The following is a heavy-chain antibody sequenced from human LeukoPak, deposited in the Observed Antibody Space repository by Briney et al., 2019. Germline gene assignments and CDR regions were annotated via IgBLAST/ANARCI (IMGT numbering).Heavy chain of an antibody. CDR3: ARVGRDYDFWSGYYSY. CDR1: GYTFTGYY. Sequence: RASVKVSCKASGYTFTGYYMHWVRQAPGQGLEWMGWINPNSGGTNYAQKFQGRVTMTRDTSISTAYMELSRLRSDDTAVYYCARVGRDYDFWSGYYSYWGQGTLVTVSS. V-gene: IGHV1-2*02. CDR2: INPNSGGT. D-gene: IGHD3-3*01. J-gene: IGHJ4*02.